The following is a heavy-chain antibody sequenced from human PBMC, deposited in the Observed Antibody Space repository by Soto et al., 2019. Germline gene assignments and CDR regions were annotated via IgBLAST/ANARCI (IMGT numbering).Heavy chain of an antibody. CDR1: GGSISSYY. J-gene: IGHJ4*02. CDR3: ARSVSMTTVTTFDY. D-gene: IGHD4-17*01. Sequence: SSETLSLTCTVSGGSISSYYWSWIRQPPGKGLEWIGYIYYSGSTNYNPSHKSRVTISVDTSKNQFSLNLSSVTAADTAVYYCARSVSMTTVTTFDYWGQGTLVTVSS. CDR2: IYYSGST. V-gene: IGHV4-59*01.